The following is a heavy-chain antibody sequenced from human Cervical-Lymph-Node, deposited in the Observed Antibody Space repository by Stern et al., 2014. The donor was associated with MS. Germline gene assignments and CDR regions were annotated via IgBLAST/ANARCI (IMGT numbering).Heavy chain of an antibody. D-gene: IGHD2-15*01. Sequence: QVQLVQSGGGLVKAGGSLRLSCAASGFTFSDYYMSWIRQAPGKGLEWVSYISRGGTSVYYAESVEGRFTISRDNAKNSLFLQMNSLRVEDTAIYYCVRDLCKSRICYPFDYWGQGTPVTVSS. J-gene: IGHJ4*02. CDR1: GFTFSDYY. CDR2: ISRGGTSV. V-gene: IGHV3-11*01. CDR3: VRDLCKSRICYPFDY.